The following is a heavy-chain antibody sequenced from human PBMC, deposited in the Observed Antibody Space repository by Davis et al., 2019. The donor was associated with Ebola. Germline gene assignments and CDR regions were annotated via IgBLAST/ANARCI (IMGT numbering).Heavy chain of an antibody. V-gene: IGHV1-18*01. CDR3: ARAMGPIAAAANVWFDP. CDR1: GYIFSDYG. Sequence: ASVKVSCKASGYIFSDYGITWVRQAPGQGLEWMGWMSPYSGITNYPQKFQGRVAMTADTSTSTAYMELRSLRSDDTAVYYCARAMGPIAAAANVWFDPWGQGTLVTVSS. D-gene: IGHD6-13*01. J-gene: IGHJ5*02. CDR2: MSPYSGIT.